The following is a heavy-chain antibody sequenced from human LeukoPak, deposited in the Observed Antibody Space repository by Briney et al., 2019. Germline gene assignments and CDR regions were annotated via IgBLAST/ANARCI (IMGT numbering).Heavy chain of an antibody. J-gene: IGHJ6*04. D-gene: IGHD3-10*02. CDR1: GFTFSSCS. CDR3: AELGIPMIGGV. V-gene: IGHV3-21*01. Sequence: PGGSLRLSCAASGFTFSSCSMNWVRQAPGKGLEWGSSISSSSSYIYYADSVKGRFTISRDNAKNSLYLQMNSLRAEDTAVYYCAELGIPMIGGVWGKGTTVTISS. CDR2: ISSSSSYI.